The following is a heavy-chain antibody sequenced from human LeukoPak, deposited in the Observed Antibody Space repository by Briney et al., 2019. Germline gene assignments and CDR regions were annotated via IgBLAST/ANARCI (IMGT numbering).Heavy chain of an antibody. CDR2: MHYSGST. CDR1: GGSISGTTFY. Sequence: SETLSLTCTVSGGSISGTTFYWGWIRQPPGKGLEWIVSMHYSGSTYYNPSLKSRVTISVDTSKNQFSLKLSSVTGEDTAVYYCARSNSVAGTIWGQGTLVTVSS. CDR3: ARSNSVAGTI. D-gene: IGHD6-19*01. J-gene: IGHJ4*02. V-gene: IGHV4-39*01.